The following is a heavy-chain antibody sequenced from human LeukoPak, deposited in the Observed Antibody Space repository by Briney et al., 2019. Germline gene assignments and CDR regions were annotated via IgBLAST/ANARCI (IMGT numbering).Heavy chain of an antibody. V-gene: IGHV4-59*11. CDR3: ARVLRRITMVRGVIRPFRNWFDP. Sequence: SETLSLTCTVSGGSISSHYWSWIRQPPGKGLEWIGYIYYSGSTNYNPSLTSRVTILVDTSKNEFALKLSAVTAEDPAVYYCARVLRRITMVRGVIRPFRNWFDPWGQGTLVTVSS. J-gene: IGHJ5*02. CDR2: IYYSGST. CDR1: GGSISSHY. D-gene: IGHD3-10*01.